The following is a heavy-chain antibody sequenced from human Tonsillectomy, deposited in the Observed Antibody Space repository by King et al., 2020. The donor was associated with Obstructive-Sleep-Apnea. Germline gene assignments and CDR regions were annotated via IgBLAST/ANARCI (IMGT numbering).Heavy chain of an antibody. D-gene: IGHD6-19*01. CDR3: VSGSGWNYYFDY. V-gene: IGHV4-39*01. J-gene: IGHJ4*02. Sequence: LPLQESGPGLVKPSETLSLTCTVSGDSISSSSFYWGWIRQPPGKGLEWIGSIYYSGSTYYNPSLKSRVTISVDTSKNQFSLKLSSVTAADTAVYYCVSGSGWNYYFDYWGQGTLVTVSS. CDR2: IYYSGST. CDR1: GDSISSSSFY.